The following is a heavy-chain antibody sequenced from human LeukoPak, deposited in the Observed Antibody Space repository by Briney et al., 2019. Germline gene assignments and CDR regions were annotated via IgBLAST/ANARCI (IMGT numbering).Heavy chain of an antibody. J-gene: IGHJ3*02. CDR2: ISSSSSTI. V-gene: IGHV3-48*01. CDR3: AKDLKFLEWLRPMPDAFDI. Sequence: GGSLRLSCAASGFTFSSYSMNWVRQAPGKGLEWVSYISSSSSTIYYADSVKGRFTISRDNAKNSLYLQMNSLRAEDTAVYYCAKDLKFLEWLRPMPDAFDIWGQGTMVTVSS. D-gene: IGHD3-3*01. CDR1: GFTFSSYS.